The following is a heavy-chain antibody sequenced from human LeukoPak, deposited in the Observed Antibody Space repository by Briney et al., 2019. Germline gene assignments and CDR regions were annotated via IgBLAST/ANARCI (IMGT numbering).Heavy chain of an antibody. Sequence: KPGGSLRLSCAASGFTFSSYSMNWVRQAPGKGLEWVSSISSSSSYIYYADSVKGRFTISRDNAKNSLYLQMNSLRAEDTAVYYCARDPGWELLNYYYYYYMDVWGKGTTVTVSS. CDR2: ISSSSSYI. V-gene: IGHV3-21*01. J-gene: IGHJ6*03. D-gene: IGHD1-26*01. CDR1: GFTFSSYS. CDR3: ARDPGWELLNYYYYYYMDV.